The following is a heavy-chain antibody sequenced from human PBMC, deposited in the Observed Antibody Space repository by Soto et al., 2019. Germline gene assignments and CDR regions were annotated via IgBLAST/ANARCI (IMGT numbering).Heavy chain of an antibody. D-gene: IGHD4-4*01. Sequence: QVRLQESGPGLVKPSQTLSLTCTVSGGSISSGDYYWSWIRQPPGKGLEWIGYIYYSGSTYYNPSLKSRVTISVDTSKNQFSLKLSSVTAADTAVYYCARDASNYGGMFDYWGQGTLVTVSS. V-gene: IGHV4-30-4*01. CDR3: ARDASNYGGMFDY. CDR1: GGSISSGDYY. J-gene: IGHJ4*02. CDR2: IYYSGST.